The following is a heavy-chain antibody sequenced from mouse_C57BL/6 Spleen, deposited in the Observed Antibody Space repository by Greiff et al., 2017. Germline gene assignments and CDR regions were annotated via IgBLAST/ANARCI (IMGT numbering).Heavy chain of an antibody. J-gene: IGHJ2*01. V-gene: IGHV5-16*01. CDR3: ARSGYYYGSSYLDY. D-gene: IGHD1-1*01. CDR2: INYDGSST. Sequence: VESEGGLVQPGSSMKLSCTASGFTFSDYYMAWVRQVPEKGLEWVANINYDGSSTYYLDSLKSRFIISRDNAKNILYLQMSSLKSEDTATYYCARSGYYYGSSYLDYWGQGTTLTVSS. CDR1: GFTFSDYY.